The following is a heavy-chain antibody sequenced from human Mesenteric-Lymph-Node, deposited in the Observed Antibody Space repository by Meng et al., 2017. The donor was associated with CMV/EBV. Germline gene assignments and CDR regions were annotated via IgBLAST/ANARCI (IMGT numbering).Heavy chain of an antibody. CDR3: ARDSGENYFDY. V-gene: IGHV3-48*03. Sequence: GESLKISCATSGFTFSSFEMNWVRQAPGKGLEWVSYISTSGRTIFYADSVKGRFTISRDDAKNSLSLQMNSLRAEDAAVYYCARDSGENYFDYWCQGTLVTVSS. CDR1: GFTFSSFE. D-gene: IGHD3-16*01. J-gene: IGHJ4*02. CDR2: ISTSGRTI.